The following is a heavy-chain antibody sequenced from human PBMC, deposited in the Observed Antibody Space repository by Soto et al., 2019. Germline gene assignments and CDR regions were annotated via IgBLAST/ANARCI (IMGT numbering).Heavy chain of an antibody. J-gene: IGHJ6*02. V-gene: IGHV3-23*01. CDR2: ISGSGGST. D-gene: IGHD3-16*01. CDR3: AKFKFMGVLGDYYYGMDV. Sequence: GRSMRLSCAASGFTFSSFAMSWVRQAPGKGLEWVSAISGSGGSTYYADSVKGRLTISRDNSKNTLYLQMNSLRAEDTAVYYCAKFKFMGVLGDYYYGMDVWGQGTTVTVSS. CDR1: GFTFSSFA.